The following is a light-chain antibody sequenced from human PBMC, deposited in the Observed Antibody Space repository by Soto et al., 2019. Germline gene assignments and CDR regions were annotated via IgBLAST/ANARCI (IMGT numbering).Light chain of an antibody. V-gene: IGKV1-5*01. CDR1: QSISSW. CDR2: DAS. Sequence: DIQMTQSPSTLSASVGDRVTITCRASQSISSWLAWYQQKPGKAPKLLIYDASSLESGVPSRFSGSGSGTEFTLTISSLQPEDVAVYYCQQYYSLPLTFGGGTKVEIK. CDR3: QQYYSLPLT. J-gene: IGKJ4*01.